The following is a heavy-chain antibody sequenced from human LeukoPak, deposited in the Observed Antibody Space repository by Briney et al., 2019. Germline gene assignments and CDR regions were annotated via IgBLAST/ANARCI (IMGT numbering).Heavy chain of an antibody. CDR2: IYYSGST. CDR3: ARGGVDIVVVTAITGWYDAFDI. CDR1: GFTVSSNY. V-gene: IGHV4-39*07. J-gene: IGHJ3*02. D-gene: IGHD2-21*02. Sequence: PGGSLRLSCAASGFTVSSNYMSWVRQAPGKGLEWIGSIYYSGSTYYNPSLKSRVTISVDTSKNQFSLKLSSVTAADTAVYYCARGGVDIVVVTAITGWYDAFDIWGQGTMVTVSS.